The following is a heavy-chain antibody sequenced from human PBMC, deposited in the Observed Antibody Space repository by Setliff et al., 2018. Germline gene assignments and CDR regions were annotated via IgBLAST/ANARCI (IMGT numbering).Heavy chain of an antibody. CDR1: GFTFSTYA. CDR3: AKPQVELRWGFES. J-gene: IGHJ4*02. D-gene: IGHD1-7*01. CDR2: IYSGDRNT. V-gene: IGHV3-23*03. Sequence: GSLRLSCAASGFTFSTYAMSWVRQAPGKGLEWVSTIYSGDRNTFYTDSVKGRFTIFRDISKNTLYLLMTSLRAEDTAVYYCAKPQVELRWGFESWGQGTLVTVSS.